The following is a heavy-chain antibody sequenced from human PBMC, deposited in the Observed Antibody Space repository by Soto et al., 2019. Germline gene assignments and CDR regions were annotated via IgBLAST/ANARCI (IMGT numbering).Heavy chain of an antibody. V-gene: IGHV1-18*01. CDR2: ISAYNGNT. J-gene: IGHJ4*02. D-gene: IGHD3-22*01. Sequence: VASVKVSCKASGYTFTSYGISWVRQAPGQGLEWMGWISAYNGNTNYAQKLQGRVTMTTDTSTSTAYMELRSLRSDDTAVYYCVYYDSSGYYPLVYWGQGTQVTVSS. CDR3: VYYDSSGYYPLVY. CDR1: GYTFTSYG.